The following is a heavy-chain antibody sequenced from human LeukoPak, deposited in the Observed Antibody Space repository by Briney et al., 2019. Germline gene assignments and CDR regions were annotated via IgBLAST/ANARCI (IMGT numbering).Heavy chain of an antibody. CDR3: ARWGSFVFDY. Sequence: SETLSLTCTVSGGSISSSSYYWGWIRQPPGKGLEWIGSIYYSGSTYYNPSLKSRVTISVDTSKNQFSLKLSSVTAADTAVYYCARWGSFVFDYWGQGTLVTVSS. J-gene: IGHJ4*02. CDR2: IYYSGST. V-gene: IGHV4-39*07. D-gene: IGHD6-13*01. CDR1: GGSISSSSYY.